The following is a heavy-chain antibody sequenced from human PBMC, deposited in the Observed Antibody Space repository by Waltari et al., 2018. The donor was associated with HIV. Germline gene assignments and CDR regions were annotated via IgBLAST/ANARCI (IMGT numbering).Heavy chain of an antibody. D-gene: IGHD3-22*01. J-gene: IGHJ4*02. CDR2: IKSKSVGETT. CDR1: GFIFPNFW. Sequence: EVRLVESGGGLVKPGGTLRLSCAASGFIFPNFWMTWVRQVPGKGLEWVGRIKSKSVGETTDYAASVRGRFTVSRDDSKNTLFLQMNNLKIEDTGIYYCTVPRSGSSGFFYWGQGILVTVSS. CDR3: TVPRSGSSGFFY. V-gene: IGHV3-15*01.